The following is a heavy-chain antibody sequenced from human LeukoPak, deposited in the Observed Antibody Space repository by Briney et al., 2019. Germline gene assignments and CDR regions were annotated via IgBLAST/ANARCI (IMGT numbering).Heavy chain of an antibody. J-gene: IGHJ5*02. Sequence: GKSLKISCKGSGYSFTSYWISWVRQMPGKGPEWIGRIDPSDSYTNYSPSFQGHVTISADKSINTAYLQWSSLKASDTAMYYCARLGSNNYFDPWGQGTLVTVSS. CDR1: GYSFTSYW. CDR2: IDPSDSYT. CDR3: ARLGSNNYFDP. D-gene: IGHD7-27*01. V-gene: IGHV5-10-1*01.